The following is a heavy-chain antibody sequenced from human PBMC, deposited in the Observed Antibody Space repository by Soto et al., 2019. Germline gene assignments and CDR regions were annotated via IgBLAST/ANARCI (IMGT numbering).Heavy chain of an antibody. CDR1: GGSISSYY. J-gene: IGHJ5*02. CDR2: IYYSGST. CDR3: ARHVTFEYSSSSWFDP. Sequence: SETLSLTCTVSGGSISSYYWSWIRQPPGKGLEWIGYIYYSGSTNYNPSLKSRVTISVDTSKNQFSLKLSSVTAADTAVYYCARHVTFEYSSSSWFDPWGQGTLVTVSS. D-gene: IGHD6-6*01. V-gene: IGHV4-59*08.